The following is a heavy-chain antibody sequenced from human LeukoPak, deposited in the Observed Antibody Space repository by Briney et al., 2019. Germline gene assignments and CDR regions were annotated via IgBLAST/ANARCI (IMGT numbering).Heavy chain of an antibody. CDR1: GFTFSTCS. CDR3: AKGNNYDFWSGYVDI. CDR2: ITSSSSAM. Sequence: GGSLRLSRAASGFTFSTCSMNWVRQAPGKGLEWVSHITSSSSAMYYTKSVKGRFTVSRDNAKNSLYLQMNSLRAEDTAVYYCAKGNNYDFWSGYVDIWGQGTMVTVPS. J-gene: IGHJ3*02. D-gene: IGHD3-3*01. V-gene: IGHV3-48*01.